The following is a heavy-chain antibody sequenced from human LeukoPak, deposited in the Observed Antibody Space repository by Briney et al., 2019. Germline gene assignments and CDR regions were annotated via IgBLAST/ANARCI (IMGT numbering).Heavy chain of an antibody. CDR2: ISYSGST. V-gene: IGHV4-30-4*01. Sequence: PSETLSLTCTVSGASISSGDFYWSWIRQPPGKGLEWMGYISYSGSTYYNPSLKSRITLSVDTSENQFSLKLSSVTAADTAVYYCARDGNDILTGPLYHWGQGTLVTVSS. CDR3: ARDGNDILTGPLYH. D-gene: IGHD3-9*01. J-gene: IGHJ4*02. CDR1: GASISSGDFY.